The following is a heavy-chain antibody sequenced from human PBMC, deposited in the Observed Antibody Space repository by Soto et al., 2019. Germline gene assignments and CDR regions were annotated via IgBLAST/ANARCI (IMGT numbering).Heavy chain of an antibody. V-gene: IGHV1-8*01. CDR3: ARMAPFCWLHWFDP. CDR1: GYSFTNND. Sequence: VASVKVSCKASGYSFTNNDVSWVRQATGQGLEWMGWMNPGSGDTGYAQKFQGRVTMTRDISIATAYLELSSLRSDDTAIYYCARMAPFCWLHWFDPWGQGTLVTVSS. CDR2: MNPGSGDT. J-gene: IGHJ5*02. D-gene: IGHD5-18*01.